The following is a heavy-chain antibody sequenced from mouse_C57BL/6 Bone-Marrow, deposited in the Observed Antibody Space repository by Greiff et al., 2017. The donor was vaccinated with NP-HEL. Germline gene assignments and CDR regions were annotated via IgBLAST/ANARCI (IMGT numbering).Heavy chain of an antibody. Sequence: EVHLVESGGGLVKPGGSLKLSCAASGFTFSSYAMSWVRQTPEKRLEWVATISDGGSYTYYPDNVKGRFTISRDNAKNNLYLQMSHLKSEDTAMYYCARWGTTVDWFAYWGQGTLVTVSA. CDR1: GFTFSSYA. V-gene: IGHV5-4*01. D-gene: IGHD1-1*01. J-gene: IGHJ3*01. CDR2: ISDGGSYT. CDR3: ARWGTTVDWFAY.